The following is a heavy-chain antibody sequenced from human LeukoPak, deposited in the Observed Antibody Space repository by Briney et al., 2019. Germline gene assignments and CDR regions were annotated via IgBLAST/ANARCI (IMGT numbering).Heavy chain of an antibody. D-gene: IGHD4-17*01. J-gene: IGHJ4*02. CDR2: MNPTSGNK. CDR3: ARAVATVTTRGYSYYFDF. V-gene: IGHV1-8*01. Sequence: GASVKVSCKTSGYIFTNHDINWVRQAPGQGLEWMGWMNPTSGNKGYAQKFQGRDTMTSDTSMNTLYMEMSSLRSEDTAVYYCARAVATVTTRGYSYYFDFWGQGALVTVSS. CDR1: GYIFTNHD.